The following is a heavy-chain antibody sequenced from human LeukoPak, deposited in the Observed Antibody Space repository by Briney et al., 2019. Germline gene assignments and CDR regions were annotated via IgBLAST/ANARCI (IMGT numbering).Heavy chain of an antibody. Sequence: PGGSLRLSCAASGFTFSSYSMNWVRQAPGKGLEWVSSISSSSSYIYYADSVKGRFTISRDNAKNSLCLQMNSLRAEDTAVYYCARVVSYGYGLDYWGQGTLVTVSS. D-gene: IGHD5-18*01. V-gene: IGHV3-21*01. CDR1: GFTFSSYS. CDR3: ARVVSYGYGLDY. CDR2: ISSSSSYI. J-gene: IGHJ4*02.